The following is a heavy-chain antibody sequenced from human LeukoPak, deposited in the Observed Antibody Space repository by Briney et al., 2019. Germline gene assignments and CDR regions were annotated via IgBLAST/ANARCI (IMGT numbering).Heavy chain of an antibody. CDR2: ISYDGSNK. D-gene: IGHD2-21*01. CDR1: GFTFSSYA. J-gene: IGHJ4*02. Sequence: PGRSLRLSCAASGFTFSSYAMHWVRQAPGKGLEWVAVISYDGSNKYYADSVKGRFTISRDNSKNTLYLQMNSLRAEDTAVYYCARAPHSVSPLDYWGQGTLVTVSS. V-gene: IGHV3-30-3*01. CDR3: ARAPHSVSPLDY.